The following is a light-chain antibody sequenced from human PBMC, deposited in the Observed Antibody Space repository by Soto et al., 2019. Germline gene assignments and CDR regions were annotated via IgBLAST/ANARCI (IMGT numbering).Light chain of an antibody. Sequence: QSVLTQLPSASGTAGQVVTISCSGGDSNIGSNSVYWYQHLPRMAPKLLIYYNNQRPSGVPDRFSGSRSGTSASLAIVGLRSGDEAVYYCAAWDASLSACVFGNGTKVTVL. V-gene: IGLV1-47*02. CDR3: AAWDASLSACV. CDR2: YNN. J-gene: IGLJ1*01. CDR1: DSNIGSNS.